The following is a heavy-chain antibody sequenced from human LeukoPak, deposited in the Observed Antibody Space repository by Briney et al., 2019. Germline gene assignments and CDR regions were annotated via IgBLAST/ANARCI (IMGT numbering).Heavy chain of an antibody. CDR2: INQDGSGK. J-gene: IGHJ4*02. CDR1: GFTFSTYW. D-gene: IGHD1-1*01. Sequence: GGSLRLSCAASGFTFSTYWMTWVRQAPRKGLEWVANINQDGSGKYYVDSVRGRFTISRDNAKNSLYLQMNSLRVEDTAMYYCVRDFSLTRLERPFDYWGQGTLVTVSS. CDR3: VRDFSLTRLERPFDY. V-gene: IGHV3-7*01.